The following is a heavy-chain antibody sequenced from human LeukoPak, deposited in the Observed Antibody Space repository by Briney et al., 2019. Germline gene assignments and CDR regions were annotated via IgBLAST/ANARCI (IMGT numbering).Heavy chain of an antibody. J-gene: IGHJ3*01. CDR2: ILAGGNSK. Sequence: GRSLRLSCAASGFTFSSYPMHWVRQAPGKGLKWVAAILAGGNSKYYADSVRGRLTISRDNSKNSLYMQVDSLRDEDTAVYYCARETMERIFAFDVWGRGTMVAVSS. CDR3: ARETMERIFAFDV. CDR1: GFTFSSYP. V-gene: IGHV3-30-3*01. D-gene: IGHD2/OR15-2a*01.